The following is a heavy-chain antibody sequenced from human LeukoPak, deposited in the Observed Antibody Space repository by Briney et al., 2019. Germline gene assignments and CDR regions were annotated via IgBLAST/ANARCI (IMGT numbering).Heavy chain of an antibody. CDR1: GGSISSYY. J-gene: IGHJ4*02. D-gene: IGHD1-26*01. CDR3: ARRRGGSYLTLRPLDY. CDR2: INHSGST. V-gene: IGHV4-34*01. Sequence: NPSETLSLTCTVSGGSISSYYWSWIRQPPGKGLEWIGEINHSGSTNYNPSLKSRVTISVDTSKNQFSLKLSSVTAADTAVYYCARRRGGSYLTLRPLDYWGQGTLVTVSS.